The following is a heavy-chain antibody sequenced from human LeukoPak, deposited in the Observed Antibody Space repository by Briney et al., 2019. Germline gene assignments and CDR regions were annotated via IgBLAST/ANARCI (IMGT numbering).Heavy chain of an antibody. J-gene: IGHJ4*02. Sequence: GGSLRLSCAASGFTFSSYAMHWVRQAPGKGLEWVAVISYDGSNKYYADSVKGRFTISRDNSKNTLYLQMNSLRAEDTAVYYCARDLWDTAPFAYWGQGTLVTVSS. CDR2: ISYDGSNK. V-gene: IGHV3-30-3*01. D-gene: IGHD5-18*01. CDR3: ARDLWDTAPFAY. CDR1: GFTFSSYA.